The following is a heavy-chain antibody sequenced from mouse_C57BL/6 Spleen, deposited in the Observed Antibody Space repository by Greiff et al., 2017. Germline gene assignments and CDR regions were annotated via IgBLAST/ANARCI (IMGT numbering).Heavy chain of an antibody. CDR2: ISYDGSN. CDR3: ARGSGSSYLGY. D-gene: IGHD1-1*01. Sequence: ESGPGLVKPSQSLSLTCSVTGYSITSGYYWNWIRQFPGNKLEWMGYISYDGSNNYNPSLKNRISITRDTSKNQFFLKLNSVTTEDTATYYCARGSGSSYLGYWGQGTTLTVSS. CDR1: GYSITSGYY. J-gene: IGHJ2*01. V-gene: IGHV3-6*01.